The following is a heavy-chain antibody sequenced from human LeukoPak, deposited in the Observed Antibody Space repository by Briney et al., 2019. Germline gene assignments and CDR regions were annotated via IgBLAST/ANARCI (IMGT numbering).Heavy chain of an antibody. Sequence: PSETLSLTCAVSGGSISSGGYSWSWIRQPPGKGLEWIGYIYYSGSTYYNPSLKSRVTISVDTSKNQFSLKLSSVTAADTAVYYCARSEGRAPYDYWGQGTLVTVSS. V-gene: IGHV4-30-4*07. CDR3: ARSEGRAPYDY. D-gene: IGHD5-24*01. J-gene: IGHJ4*02. CDR1: GGSISSGGYS. CDR2: IYYSGST.